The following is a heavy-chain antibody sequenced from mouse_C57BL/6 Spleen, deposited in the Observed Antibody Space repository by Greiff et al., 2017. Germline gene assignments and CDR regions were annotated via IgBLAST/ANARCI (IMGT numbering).Heavy chain of an antibody. CDR3: ARSGAQATDYYAMDY. Sequence: VMLVESGAELVRPGASVKLSCKASGYTFTDYYINWVKQRPGQGLEWIARIYPGSGNTYYNEKFKGKATLTAEKSSSTAYMQLSSLTSEDSAVYFCARSGAQATDYYAMDYWGQGTSVTVSS. CDR2: IYPGSGNT. J-gene: IGHJ4*01. CDR1: GYTFTDYY. V-gene: IGHV1-76*01. D-gene: IGHD3-2*02.